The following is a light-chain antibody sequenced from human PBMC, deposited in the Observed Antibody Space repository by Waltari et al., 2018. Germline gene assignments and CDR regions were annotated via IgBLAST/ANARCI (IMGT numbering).Light chain of an antibody. V-gene: IGKV1-6*01. J-gene: IGKJ1*01. CDR2: AAS. Sequence: AIQMTQSPSSLSASVGDRVTITCRASQGIRNDLNWYQQKPGKAPKVLIYAASKLHSRVPSRFSGSGSDRDITLTISSLQPEDFATYYCLQDYNYPKTFGQGTKVEFK. CDR3: LQDYNYPKT. CDR1: QGIRND.